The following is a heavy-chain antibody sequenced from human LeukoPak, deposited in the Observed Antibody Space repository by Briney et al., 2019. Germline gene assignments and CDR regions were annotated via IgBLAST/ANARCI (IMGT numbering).Heavy chain of an antibody. V-gene: IGHV3-15*07. D-gene: IGHD1-1*01. CDR1: GFTFAKVW. CDR3: TTGIDDGGGY. CDR2: IKTNTDGAPT. Sequence: PGGSLRLSCVSSGFTFAKVWMNWVRQAPGKDLEWVGRIKTNTDGAPTDYAAPVEGRFAISRDDSKKTLYLQMNSLRVDDTALYFCTTGIDDGGGYWGQGTMVTVSS. J-gene: IGHJ4*02.